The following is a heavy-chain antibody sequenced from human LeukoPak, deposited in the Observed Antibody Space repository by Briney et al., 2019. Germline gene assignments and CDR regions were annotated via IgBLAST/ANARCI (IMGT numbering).Heavy chain of an antibody. V-gene: IGHV3-48*01. D-gene: IGHD1/OR15-1a*01. Sequence: GGSLRLSCAASGFTFSSYSMMWVRQAPGKGLEWVSYISSSSTTIHYADSVKGRFTISRDNAKNSVYLQMNSLRADDTAVYYCARRTALEQYFDYWGQGTLVTVSS. CDR2: ISSSSTTI. J-gene: IGHJ4*02. CDR3: ARRTALEQYFDY. CDR1: GFTFSSYS.